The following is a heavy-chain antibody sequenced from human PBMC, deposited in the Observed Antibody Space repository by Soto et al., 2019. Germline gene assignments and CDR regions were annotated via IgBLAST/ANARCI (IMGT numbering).Heavy chain of an antibody. CDR1: GDSITSGNYY. CDR2: IHHSGNT. Sequence: QVQLQESGPGLVKPSQTLSLTCIVSGDSITSGNYYWSWIRQHPGKGLEWIGYIHHSGNTYHIPSLNSRLSLSMDTSKNQFSLQLSSVTAADTALYYCARPNYDVFTGLSGFDIWGQGTMVTVSS. CDR3: ARPNYDVFTGLSGFDI. V-gene: IGHV4-31*03. D-gene: IGHD3-9*01. J-gene: IGHJ3*02.